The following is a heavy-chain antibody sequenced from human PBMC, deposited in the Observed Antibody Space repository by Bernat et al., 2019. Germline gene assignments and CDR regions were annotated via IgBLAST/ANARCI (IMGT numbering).Heavy chain of an antibody. D-gene: IGHD3-10*01. Sequence: QITLKESGPTLVNPTQPLTLTCTFSGFSLSTNGVGVGWIRQPPGKALEWLALIFWDDDTRYSPSLRSRLTITKDTSKHQVVLTMTNMDPVDTATYYCANRFSASGTFGYWGQGTLVTVSS. CDR2: IFWDDDT. J-gene: IGHJ4*02. V-gene: IGHV2-5*02. CDR3: ANRFSASGTFGY. CDR1: GFSLSTNGVG.